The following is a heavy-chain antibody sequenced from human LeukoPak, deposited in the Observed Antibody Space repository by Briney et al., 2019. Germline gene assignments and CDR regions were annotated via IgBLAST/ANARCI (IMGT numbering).Heavy chain of an antibody. CDR3: APKVLRSGYSYGFGNY. D-gene: IGHD5-18*01. Sequence: ASVKVSCKVSGYTLTELSMHWVRQAPGKGVAWMGGFDPEDGETNYAQKFQGRVTMTEDTSTDTAYMELSSLRSEDTAVYYCAPKVLRSGYSYGFGNYWGQGTLVTVSS. V-gene: IGHV1-24*01. CDR1: GYTLTELS. CDR2: FDPEDGET. J-gene: IGHJ4*02.